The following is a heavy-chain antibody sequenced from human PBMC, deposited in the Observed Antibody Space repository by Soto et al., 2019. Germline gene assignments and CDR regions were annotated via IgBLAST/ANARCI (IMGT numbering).Heavy chain of an antibody. V-gene: IGHV3-30-3*01. CDR2: ISYDGSNK. CDR1: GFTFSSYA. CDR3: AREATYYDFWSGYYPYFDC. J-gene: IGHJ4*02. Sequence: GGSLRLSCAASGFTFSSYAMHWVRQAPGKGLEWVAVISYDGSNKYYADSVKGRFTISRDNSKNTLYLQMNSLRAEDTAVYYCAREATYYDFWSGYYPYFDCWGQGTLVTVSS. D-gene: IGHD3-3*01.